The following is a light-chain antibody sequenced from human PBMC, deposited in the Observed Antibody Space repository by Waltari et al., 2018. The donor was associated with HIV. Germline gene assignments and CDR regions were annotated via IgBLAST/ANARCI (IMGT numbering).Light chain of an antibody. Sequence: DIQMTQSPSTLSASVGDRVTITCRARQSISRWLAWYQQKPGRAPKLLIYKASSLESGVPSMFSGSGSGTEFTLTISSLQPDDFATYYCQQYNSYPWTFGQGTKVEIK. CDR1: QSISRW. J-gene: IGKJ1*01. CDR2: KAS. V-gene: IGKV1-5*03. CDR3: QQYNSYPWT.